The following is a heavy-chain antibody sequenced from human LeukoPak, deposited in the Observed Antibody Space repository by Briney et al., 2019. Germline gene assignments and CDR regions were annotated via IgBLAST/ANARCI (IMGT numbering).Heavy chain of an antibody. CDR3: ARDGSSSWYEDY. D-gene: IGHD6-13*01. CDR1: GYTFTSYD. V-gene: IGHV1-8*01. Sequence: ASVKVSCKASGYTFTSYDINWVRQATGQGLEWMGWMNPNSGNTGYAQKFQGRVTMTRNTSISTAYMELSSLRSEDTAVYYCARDGSSSWYEDYWGQGTPVTVSS. CDR2: MNPNSGNT. J-gene: IGHJ4*02.